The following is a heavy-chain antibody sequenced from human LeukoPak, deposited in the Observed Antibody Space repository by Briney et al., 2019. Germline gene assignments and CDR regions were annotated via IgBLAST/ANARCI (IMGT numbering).Heavy chain of an antibody. CDR2: FDPEDGET. CDR3: ATREWELLGFDY. D-gene: IGHD1-26*01. Sequence: GASVKVSCKVSGYTLTELSMHWVRQAPGNGLEWMGGFDPEDGETIYAQKFQARVTMTEDTSTDTAYMELSSLRSEDTAVYYCATREWELLGFDYWGQGTLVTVSS. J-gene: IGHJ4*02. CDR1: GYTLTELS. V-gene: IGHV1-24*01.